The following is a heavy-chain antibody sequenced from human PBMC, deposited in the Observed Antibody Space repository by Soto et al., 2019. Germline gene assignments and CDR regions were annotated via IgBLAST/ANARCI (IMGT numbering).Heavy chain of an antibody. J-gene: IGHJ5*02. CDR2: IYYSGST. V-gene: IGHV4-59*01. CDR3: ARAKANWFDP. D-gene: IGHD5-12*01. Sequence: PSETLSLTCTVSGGSISSYYWNWIRQPPGKGLEWIGYIYYSGSTNYNPSLKSRVTISVDTSKNQFSLKLSSVTAADTAVYYCARAKANWFDPWGQGTLVTVSS. CDR1: GGSISSYY.